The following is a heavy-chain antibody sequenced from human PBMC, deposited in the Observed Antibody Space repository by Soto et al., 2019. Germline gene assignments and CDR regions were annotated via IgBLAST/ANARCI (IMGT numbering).Heavy chain of an antibody. Sequence: GGSLRLSCAASGFTFSSYAMHWVRQAPGKGLEWVAVISYDGSNKYYADSVKGRFTISRDNSKNTLYLQMNSLRAEDTAVYYCASPRSYSSSRHYYYYGMDVWGQGTTVTVSS. CDR3: ASPRSYSSSRHYYYYGMDV. D-gene: IGHD6-6*01. V-gene: IGHV3-30-3*01. CDR1: GFTFSSYA. CDR2: ISYDGSNK. J-gene: IGHJ6*02.